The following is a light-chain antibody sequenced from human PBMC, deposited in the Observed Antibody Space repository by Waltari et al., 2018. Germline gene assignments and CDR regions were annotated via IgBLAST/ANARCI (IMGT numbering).Light chain of an antibody. J-gene: IGLJ2*01. CDR1: TRDVGGYNF. CDR2: EVY. CDR3: SSYTSSSTGI. Sequence: QSALTQPASVSGSPGQSITISCTGTTRDVGGYNFVPWHQQHPGKVPKLIIYEVYNRPSGVSYRFSGSKSGNTASLTISGLQAEDEADYYCSSYTSSSTGIFGGGTKLTVL. V-gene: IGLV2-14*01.